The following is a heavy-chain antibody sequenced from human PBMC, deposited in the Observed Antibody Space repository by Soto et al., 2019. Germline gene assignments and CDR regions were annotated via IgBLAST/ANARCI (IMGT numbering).Heavy chain of an antibody. Sequence: SETLSLTCTVSGGSISSSSYYWGWIRQPPGKGLEWIGSIYYSGSTYYNPSLKSRVTISVDTSKNQFSLKLSSVTAADTAVYYCASETIVVVPAAIFFGFAWFDPWGQGTLVTVSS. V-gene: IGHV4-39*01. CDR2: IYYSGST. CDR3: ASETIVVVPAAIFFGFAWFDP. CDR1: GGSISSSSYY. D-gene: IGHD2-2*01. J-gene: IGHJ5*02.